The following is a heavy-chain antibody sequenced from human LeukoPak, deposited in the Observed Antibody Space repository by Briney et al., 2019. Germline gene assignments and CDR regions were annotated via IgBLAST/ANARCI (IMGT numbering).Heavy chain of an antibody. CDR2: INPSGGST. J-gene: IGHJ6*02. CDR3: ARENHRALPPSQNPIAAASLGYGMDV. Sequence: GASVKVSCKASGYTFTSYYMHWVRQAPGQGLEWMGIINPSGGSTSYAQKFQGRVTMTRDTSTSTVYMELSSLRSEDTAVYYCARENHRALPPSQNPIAAASLGYGMDVWGQGTTVTVSS. CDR1: GYTFTSYY. D-gene: IGHD6-13*01. V-gene: IGHV1-46*01.